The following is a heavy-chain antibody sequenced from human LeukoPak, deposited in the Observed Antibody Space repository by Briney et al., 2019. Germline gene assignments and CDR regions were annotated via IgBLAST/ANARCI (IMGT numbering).Heavy chain of an antibody. J-gene: IGHJ4*02. CDR1: GFTFSSYG. CDR2: IGGRDGST. V-gene: IGHV3-23*01. D-gene: IGHD3-10*01. Sequence: GGSLRLSCAAPGFTFSSYGMSWVRQAPGKGLEWVSAIGGRDGSTYYADSVKGRFTISRDNSKNTLYVQMNSLRAEDTAVYYCAKGHYYGSGSLDYWGQGTLVTVSS. CDR3: AKGHYYGSGSLDY.